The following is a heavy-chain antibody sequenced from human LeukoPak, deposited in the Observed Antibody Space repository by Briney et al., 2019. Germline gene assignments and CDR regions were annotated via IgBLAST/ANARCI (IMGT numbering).Heavy chain of an antibody. CDR1: GFTFTSYD. CDR3: ARDGAVAGEFDS. Sequence: ASVKVSCKASGFTFTSYDITWVRQAPGQGLEWMGWISAYNGNTNYAQKFQGRVTMTTDTSTSTAYMELRSLRSDDTAVYYCARDGAVAGEFDSWGQGTLVTVSS. V-gene: IGHV1-18*01. CDR2: ISAYNGNT. D-gene: IGHD6-19*01. J-gene: IGHJ4*02.